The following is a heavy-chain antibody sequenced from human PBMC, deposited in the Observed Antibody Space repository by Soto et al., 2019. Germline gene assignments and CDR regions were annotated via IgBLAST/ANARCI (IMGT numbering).Heavy chain of an antibody. V-gene: IGHV3-30*18. CDR2: ISYDGSNK. CDR3: AKDTRDIVVVPAAMMYYYGMDV. D-gene: IGHD2-2*01. CDR1: GFTFSSYG. Sequence: QVQLVESGGGVVQPGRSLRLSCAASGFTFSSYGMHWVRQAPGKGLEWVAVISYDGSNKYYADSVKGRFTIPRDNSKNTLYLQMNSLRAEDTAVYYCAKDTRDIVVVPAAMMYYYGMDVWGQGTTVTVSS. J-gene: IGHJ6*02.